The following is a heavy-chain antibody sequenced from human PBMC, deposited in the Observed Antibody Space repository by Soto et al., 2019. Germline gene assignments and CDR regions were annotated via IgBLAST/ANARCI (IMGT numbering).Heavy chain of an antibody. CDR1: GGTFSSYA. CDR2: IIPIFGTA. J-gene: IGHJ6*02. Sequence: ASVKVSCKASGGTFSSYAISWVRQAPGQGLEWMGGIIPIFGTANYAQKFQGRVTITADESTSTAYMELSSLRSEDTAVYYCAKVGDGGNSGYYYYGMDVWGQGTTVTVSS. V-gene: IGHV1-69*13. CDR3: AKVGDGGNSGYYYYGMDV. D-gene: IGHD2-21*02.